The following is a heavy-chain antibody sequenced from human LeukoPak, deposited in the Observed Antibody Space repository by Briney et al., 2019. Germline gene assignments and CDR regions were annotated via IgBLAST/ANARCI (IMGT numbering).Heavy chain of an antibody. D-gene: IGHD1-26*01. CDR1: GGTFTSYA. CDR3: ARDRHAHSGSYSGY. Sequence: GSSVKVSCKASGGTFTSYAISWGRQAPGQGLEWRGRIIPILGIANYAQKFQGRVTITADKSTSTAYMELSSLRSDDTAVYYCARDRHAHSGSYSGYWGQGTLVTVSS. CDR2: IIPILGIA. J-gene: IGHJ4*02. V-gene: IGHV1-69*04.